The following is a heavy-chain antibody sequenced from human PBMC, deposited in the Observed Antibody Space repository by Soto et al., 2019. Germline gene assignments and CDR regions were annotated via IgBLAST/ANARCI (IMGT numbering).Heavy chain of an antibody. D-gene: IGHD6-6*01. CDR3: ARDFGPTIAARVPFDY. CDR2: INSDESIT. V-gene: IGHV3-74*01. J-gene: IGHJ4*02. CDR1: GFTFNSYW. Sequence: PGRSLRLSCAASGFTFNSYWMHWVRQAPGKGLVWVSRINSDESITGYADSVKGRFTISRDNAKNMLYLQMNSLRAEDTAVYYCARDFGPTIAARVPFDYWGQGILVTVSS.